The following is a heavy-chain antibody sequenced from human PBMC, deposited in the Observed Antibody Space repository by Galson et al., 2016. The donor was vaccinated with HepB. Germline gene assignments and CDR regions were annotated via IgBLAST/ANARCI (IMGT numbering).Heavy chain of an antibody. J-gene: IGHJ6*02. D-gene: IGHD3-22*01. CDR2: ISYDGSDK. CDR1: GFTFSSYG. CDR3: AKDRRYYDSSGYFWEGYYYDGMDG. Sequence: SLRLSCAASGFTFSSYGMHWVRQAPGKGLEWVAVISYDGSDKYYADSVKGRFTISRDNSKNTLYLQMNSLRPEDTAVYYCAKDRRYYDSSGYFWEGYYYDGMDGLCRGTSVTVSS. V-gene: IGHV3-30*18.